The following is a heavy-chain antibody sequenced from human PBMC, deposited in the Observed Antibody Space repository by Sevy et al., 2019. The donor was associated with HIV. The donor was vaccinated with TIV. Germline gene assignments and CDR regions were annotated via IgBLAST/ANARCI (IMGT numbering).Heavy chain of an antibody. CDR3: TTRPYGSIIDY. CDR2: IKAKIEGETT. D-gene: IGHD3-10*01. Sequence: GGSLRLSCGGSGFNISSASMNWVRQAPGRGLEGVGRIKAKIEGETTNYGSPVKGRFIISRDESRKTLYVQLNSVKSEDTAMYFCTTRPYGSIIDYWGQGTLVTVSS. V-gene: IGHV3-15*07. CDR1: GFNISSAS. J-gene: IGHJ4*02.